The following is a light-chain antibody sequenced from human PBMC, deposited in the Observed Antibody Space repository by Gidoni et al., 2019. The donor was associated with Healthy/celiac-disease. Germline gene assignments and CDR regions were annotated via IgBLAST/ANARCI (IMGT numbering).Light chain of an antibody. J-gene: IGKJ3*01. CDR3: QQSYSTPLT. V-gene: IGKV1-39*01. Sequence: DIQMTQSPSALSASVGDRVTITCRASQSISSYFNWYQQKPGKAPKLLFYAASSLQSGVPSRFSGSGSGTDFTLTSSSLQPEDFATYYCQQSYSTPLTFGPGTKLDIK. CDR2: AAS. CDR1: QSISSY.